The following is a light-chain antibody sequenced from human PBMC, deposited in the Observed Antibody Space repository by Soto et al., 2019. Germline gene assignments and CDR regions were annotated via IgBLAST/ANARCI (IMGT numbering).Light chain of an antibody. V-gene: IGKV1-27*01. CDR3: HKYDNAPLT. CDR2: AAY. J-gene: IGKJ4*01. CDR1: QDISTY. Sequence: DIQMTQAPSSLSASVGDRDTITCRARQDISTYLAWYQQKPGKVPKLLISAAYTLQSGVPPRFSGSGSGTDFTLTISSLQPEDVATYYCHKYDNAPLTFGGGTKVEIK.